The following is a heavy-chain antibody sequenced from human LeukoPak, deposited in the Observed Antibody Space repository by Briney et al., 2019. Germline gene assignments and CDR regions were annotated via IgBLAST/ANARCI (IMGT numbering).Heavy chain of an antibody. V-gene: IGHV1-18*01. CDR2: ISVYNGNT. J-gene: IGHJ4*02. CDR1: GDTSTSYG. CDR3: AFQEGDY. Sequence: ASLKVSCKASGDTSTSYGISWGRQGPRQGLEWMGWISVYNGNTNYAQKPQSRVTMTTDTTTSTAYMELRSLRSDDTAVYYCAFQEGDYWGQGTLVTVSS.